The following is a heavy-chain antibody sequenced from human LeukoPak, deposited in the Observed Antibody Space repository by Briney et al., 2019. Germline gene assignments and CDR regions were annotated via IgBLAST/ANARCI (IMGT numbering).Heavy chain of an antibody. CDR1: GFTFSSYS. CDR2: ISSSSSYI. J-gene: IGHJ4*02. D-gene: IGHD5-12*01. CDR3: ARDSGYWGYDY. V-gene: IGHV3-21*01. Sequence: GGSLRLSCAASGFTFSSYSRNWVRQAPGKGLEWISSISSSSSYIYYADSVKGRFTISRDNAKNSLYLQMNSLRAEDTAVYYCARDSGYWGYDYWGQGTLVTVSS.